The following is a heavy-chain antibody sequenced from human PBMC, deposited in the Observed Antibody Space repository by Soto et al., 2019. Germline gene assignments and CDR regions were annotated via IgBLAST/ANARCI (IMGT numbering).Heavy chain of an antibody. CDR3: AIDLAGMAVTGGYYVDH. CDR1: GYTFISYG. D-gene: IGHD6-19*01. CDR2: VSAYNGNT. Sequence: QVQLVQSGAEVKKPGASVKVSCRASGYTFISYGISWVRQAPGQGLEWMGWVSAYNGNTNYAQKFQGRVTMTTDTATHTSYMELRSLRSDATAVYYCAIDLAGMAVTGGYYVDHWGQGTLVTVSS. J-gene: IGHJ4*02. V-gene: IGHV1-18*01.